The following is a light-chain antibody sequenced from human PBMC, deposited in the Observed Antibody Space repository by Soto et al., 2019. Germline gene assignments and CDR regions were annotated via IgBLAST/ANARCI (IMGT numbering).Light chain of an antibody. CDR3: ATWDDSLNVPV. J-gene: IGLJ3*02. V-gene: IGLV1-44*01. CDR1: SSNIGSNT. Sequence: QSVLTQPPSASGTPGQRVTISCSGNSSNIGSNTVNWYQQLPGAAPKLLIWITDQRPSGVPDRFSGSKSGTSASLAINGLHSEDEADYYCATWDDSLNVPVFGEGTKLTVL. CDR2: ITD.